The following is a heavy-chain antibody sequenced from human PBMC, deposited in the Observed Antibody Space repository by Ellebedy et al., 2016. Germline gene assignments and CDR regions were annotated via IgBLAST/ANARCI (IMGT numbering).Heavy chain of an antibody. CDR1: GYTFTSYY. D-gene: IGHD3-22*01. J-gene: IGHJ4*02. Sequence: ASVKVSCKASGYTFTSYYMHWVRQAPGQGLEWMGWLNLDSGATNYAQKFQGRVTLTRDTSFSAAYMELTRLRSDDTAVYYCASNYYDSSGYYFRDYWGQGTLVTVSS. CDR3: ASNYYDSSGYYFRDY. V-gene: IGHV1-2*02. CDR2: LNLDSGAT.